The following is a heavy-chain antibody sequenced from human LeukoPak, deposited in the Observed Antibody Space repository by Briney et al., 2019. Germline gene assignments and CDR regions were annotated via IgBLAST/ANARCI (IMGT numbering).Heavy chain of an antibody. CDR1: GGTFSSYA. Sequence: HWASVKVSCKASGGTFSSYAISWVRQAPGQGLEWMGGIIPIFGTANYAQKFQGRVTITADKSTSTAYMELSSLRSEDTAVYYCARVARAVPDYYYYYYMDVWGKGTTVTVSS. J-gene: IGHJ6*03. CDR3: ARVARAVPDYYYYYYMDV. CDR2: IIPIFGTA. V-gene: IGHV1-69*06. D-gene: IGHD6-19*01.